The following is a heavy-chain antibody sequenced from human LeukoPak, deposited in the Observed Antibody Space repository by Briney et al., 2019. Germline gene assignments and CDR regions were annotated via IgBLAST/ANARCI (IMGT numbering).Heavy chain of an antibody. CDR2: IYHSGST. V-gene: IGHV4-30-2*05. CDR3: ARDRMIVVPRLSGMDV. D-gene: IGHD3-22*01. J-gene: IGHJ6*02. Sequence: PSQTLSLTCAVSGGSISSGGYSWSWIRQPPGKGLEWIGYIYHSGSTYYNPSLKSRLTISVDTSKTQFSLKLSSVTAADTAVYYCARDRMIVVPRLSGMDVWGQGTTVTVSS. CDR1: GGSISSGGYS.